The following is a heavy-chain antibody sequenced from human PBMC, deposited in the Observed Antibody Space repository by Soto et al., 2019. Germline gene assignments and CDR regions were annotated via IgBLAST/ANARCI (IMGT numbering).Heavy chain of an antibody. CDR3: ARDRGDVRDRQQYDEYWLGGWFDP. CDR1: GGIFNSYA. D-gene: IGHD3-22*01. CDR2: IIPIFGTP. V-gene: IGHV1-69*12. Sequence: QVQLVQSGAEVKKPGSSVKVSCKASGGIFNSYAISWVRQVPGQGLEWMGGIIPIFGTPNYAQKFQGRVTMTADESTTTAYMELSNLRSEDTAVYYCARDRGDVRDRQQYDEYWLGGWFDPWGQGTLVTVSS. J-gene: IGHJ5*02.